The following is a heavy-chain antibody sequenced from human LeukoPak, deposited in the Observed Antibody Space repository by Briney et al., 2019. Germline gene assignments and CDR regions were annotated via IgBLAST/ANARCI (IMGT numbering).Heavy chain of an antibody. CDR3: ARDQPPYYDILTGHQTYYYYGMDV. D-gene: IGHD3-9*01. Sequence: ASVKVSCKASGYTFTSYAMHWVRQAPGQRPEWMGWINAGNANTKYSQKFQGRVAITRDTSASTGYMELSSLSSEDTAVYYCARDQPPYYDILTGHQTYYYYGMDVWGQGTTVTVSS. CDR1: GYTFTSYA. V-gene: IGHV1-3*01. J-gene: IGHJ6*02. CDR2: INAGNANT.